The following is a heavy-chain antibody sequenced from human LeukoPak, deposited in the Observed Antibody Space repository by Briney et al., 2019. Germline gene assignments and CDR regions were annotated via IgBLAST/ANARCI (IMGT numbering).Heavy chain of an antibody. CDR1: GFTFSSYA. Sequence: PGGSLRLSCAASGFTFSSYAMTLVRQAPGTALEWVSSISSSDFSTYYADSVKGRFTISRGNSKNTLYLQMNSLRAEDTALYYCAKVYSSSWYLFDYWGQGTLVTVSS. CDR2: ISSSDFST. D-gene: IGHD6-13*01. V-gene: IGHV3-23*01. J-gene: IGHJ4*02. CDR3: AKVYSSSWYLFDY.